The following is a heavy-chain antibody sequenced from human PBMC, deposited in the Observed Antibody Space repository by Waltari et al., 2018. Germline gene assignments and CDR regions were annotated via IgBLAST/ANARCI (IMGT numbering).Heavy chain of an antibody. CDR3: TRDLSWVLFDS. CDR2: IRYDGGTQ. V-gene: IGHV3-74*01. J-gene: IGHJ4*02. D-gene: IGHD6-13*01. Sequence: EVQLVESGGDLVQPGGSLRLSCAASGFPSSNYWVHGVRQAPGKGLVWVERIRYDGGTQAYADSVKGRFTISRDNAKNTLFLQMSGLGAEDTAVYYCTRDLSWVLFDSWGQGTLVTVYS. CDR1: GFPSSNYW.